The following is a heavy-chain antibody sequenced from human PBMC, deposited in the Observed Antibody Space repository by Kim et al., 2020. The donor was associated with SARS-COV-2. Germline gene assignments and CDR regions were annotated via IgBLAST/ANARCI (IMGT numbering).Heavy chain of an antibody. J-gene: IGHJ4*02. Sequence: YNDYAVSVKSRITINPDTSKNQFSLQLNSVTPEDTAVYYCARVSGTLIDYWGQGTLVTVSS. CDR3: ARVSGTLIDY. V-gene: IGHV6-1*01. D-gene: IGHD1-26*01. CDR2: YN.